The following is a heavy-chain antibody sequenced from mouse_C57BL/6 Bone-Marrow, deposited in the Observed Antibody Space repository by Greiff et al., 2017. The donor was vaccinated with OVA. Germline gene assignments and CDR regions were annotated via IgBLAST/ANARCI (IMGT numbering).Heavy chain of an antibody. CDR1: GYSITSGYD. CDR3: ARDSHYYGSPYYYAMDY. V-gene: IGHV3-1*01. D-gene: IGHD1-1*01. J-gene: IGHJ4*01. CDR2: ISYSGST. Sequence: EVKLMESGPGMVKPSQSLSLTCTVTGYSITSGYDWHWIRHFPGNKLEWMGYISYSGSTNYNPSLKSRISITHDTSKNHFFLKLNSVTTEDTATYYCARDSHYYGSPYYYAMDYWGQGTSVTVSS.